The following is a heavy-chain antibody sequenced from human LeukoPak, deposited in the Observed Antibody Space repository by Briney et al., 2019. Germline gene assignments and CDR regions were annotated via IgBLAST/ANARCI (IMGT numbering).Heavy chain of an antibody. CDR2: INNDGSIT. CDR1: GFTFSSYW. J-gene: IGHJ4*02. CDR3: ARGYSVLRDY. D-gene: IGHD2-15*01. Sequence: PGGSLRLSCAASGFTFSSYWMHWVRQAPGKGLVWGSRINNDGSITSYADSVKGRFTISRDNAKNTLYLQMNSLRAEDTAVYYCARGYSVLRDYWGQGTLVTVSS. V-gene: IGHV3-74*01.